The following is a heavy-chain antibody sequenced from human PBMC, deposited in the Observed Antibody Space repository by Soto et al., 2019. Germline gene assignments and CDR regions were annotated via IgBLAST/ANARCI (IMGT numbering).Heavy chain of an antibody. CDR2: IYYSGST. CDR3: ARVRDCSGGTCYSWWFDP. CDR1: GGSISSYY. Sequence: PSETLSLTCTVYGGSISSYYWSWIRQPPGKGMEWIGHIYYSGSTSYNSSLKSRVTISVDTSKSQLSLKLSSVTAADTAVYYCARVRDCSGGTCYSWWFDPWGQGTLVTVSS. D-gene: IGHD2-15*01. V-gene: IGHV4-59*01. J-gene: IGHJ5*02.